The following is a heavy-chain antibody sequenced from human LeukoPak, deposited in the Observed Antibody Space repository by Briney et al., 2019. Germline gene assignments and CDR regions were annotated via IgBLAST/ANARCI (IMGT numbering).Heavy chain of an antibody. CDR3: ARDSPYGSGSYSGY. CDR1: GFTFRSYW. V-gene: IGHV3-7*01. CDR2: IKQDGSEK. Sequence: GGSLRLSCAASGFTFRSYWMSWVRQAPGKGLEWVANIKQDGSEKYYVDSVKGRFTISRDNAKNSLYLQMNSLRAEDTGAYYCARDSPYGSGSYSGYWGQGTLVTVSS. D-gene: IGHD3-10*01. J-gene: IGHJ4*02.